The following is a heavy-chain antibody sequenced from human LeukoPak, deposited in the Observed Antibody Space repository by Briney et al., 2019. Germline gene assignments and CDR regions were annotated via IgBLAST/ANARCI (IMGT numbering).Heavy chain of an antibody. Sequence: GGSLRLSCAASGFTVSNNYMSWVRHVPGKGLEWVSIIYNDGRTHYSDAVKGRFTISRDNSLNTLYLQMNSLRVEDTAIYYCAKDTGVQFLEPAFWGQGTLVTVSS. J-gene: IGHJ4*02. D-gene: IGHD3-3*01. CDR3: AKDTGVQFLEPAF. V-gene: IGHV3-66*01. CDR2: IYNDGRT. CDR1: GFTVSNNY.